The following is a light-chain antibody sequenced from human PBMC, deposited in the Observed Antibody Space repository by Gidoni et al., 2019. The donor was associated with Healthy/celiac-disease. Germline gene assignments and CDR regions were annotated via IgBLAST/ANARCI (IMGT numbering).Light chain of an antibody. Sequence: DIQMTQSPSSLSASVGDRVTITCRASQSISSYLNWYQQKQGKAPKLLIYAASSLQRGVPSRFSCSGSGTDFTLTISSLQPEDFATYYCQQSYSTPRTFGQXTEVEIK. CDR1: QSISSY. CDR3: QQSYSTPRT. CDR2: AAS. J-gene: IGKJ1*01. V-gene: IGKV1-39*01.